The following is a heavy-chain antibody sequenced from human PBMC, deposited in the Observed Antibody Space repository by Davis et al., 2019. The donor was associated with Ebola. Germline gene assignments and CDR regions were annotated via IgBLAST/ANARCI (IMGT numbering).Heavy chain of an antibody. CDR2: ISSSSNYI. CDR3: ARDRYYTIDV. J-gene: IGHJ6*02. D-gene: IGHD3-10*01. CDR1: GFTFSSNS. V-gene: IGHV3-21*01. Sequence: GESLKISCAASGFTFSSNSMNWVRQAPGKGLEWVSFISSSSNYIYYADSVKGRFTVSRDNAKNTLYLQMNSLRAEDTAVYYCARDRYYTIDVWGQGTTVTVSS.